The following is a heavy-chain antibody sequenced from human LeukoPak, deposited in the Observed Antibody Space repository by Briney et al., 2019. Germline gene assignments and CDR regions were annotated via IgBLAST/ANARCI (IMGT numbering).Heavy chain of an antibody. CDR1: GFTFSSYA. CDR3: AKSSGPIDY. V-gene: IGHV3-23*01. J-gene: IGHJ4*02. CDR2: ISGSGGST. Sequence: PGGSLRLSCAASGFTFSSYATSWVRQAPGKGLEWVSAISGSGGSTYYADSVQGRFTISRDISKNTLYLQMNSLRAEDTAVYYCAKSSGPIDYWGQGTLVTVSS.